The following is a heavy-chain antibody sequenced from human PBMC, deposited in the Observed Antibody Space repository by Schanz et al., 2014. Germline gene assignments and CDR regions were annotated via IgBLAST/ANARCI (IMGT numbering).Heavy chain of an antibody. Sequence: EVQLVESGGGLVKPGGSLRLSCAASGFTFSSYSMNWVRQAPGKGLEWVSSISSSSSYIYYADSVKGRFTISRDNAKNSLYLQVSSLRAEDTTVYYCARGTDWNLHYWGQGALVTVSS. D-gene: IGHD1-1*01. CDR2: ISSSSSYI. CDR1: GFTFSSYS. J-gene: IGHJ4*02. V-gene: IGHV3-21*01. CDR3: ARGTDWNLHY.